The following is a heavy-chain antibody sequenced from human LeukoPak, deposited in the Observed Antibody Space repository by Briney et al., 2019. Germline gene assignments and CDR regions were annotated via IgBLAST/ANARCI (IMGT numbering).Heavy chain of an antibody. CDR2: ISSSGSSI. CDR3: ARDQDFAFDY. Sequence: PGGSLRLPCAASGFTFSSYSMNWVRQAPGKGLEWVSYISSSGSSIYYADSMKGRFTISRDNAKNSLYLQMNSLRDEDTAVYYCARDQDFAFDYWGQGTLVTVSS. CDR1: GFTFSSYS. V-gene: IGHV3-48*02. D-gene: IGHD3/OR15-3a*01. J-gene: IGHJ4*02.